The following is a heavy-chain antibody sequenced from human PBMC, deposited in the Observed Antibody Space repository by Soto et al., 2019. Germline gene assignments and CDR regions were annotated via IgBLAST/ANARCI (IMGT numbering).Heavy chain of an antibody. J-gene: IGHJ3*02. D-gene: IGHD2-21*02. CDR3: ASGPRGGDLPDAFDI. CDR2: ISSSSSYI. CDR1: GFTFITFN. V-gene: IGHV3-21*01. Sequence: EVQLVESGGGLVKPGGSLRLSCAASGFTFITFNMNWVRQAPGKGLEWVSSISSSSSYIFYADSVKGRFTISRDNAKNSLYLQMNRLRAEDTAVYYCASGPRGGDLPDAFDIWGQGTMVTVSS.